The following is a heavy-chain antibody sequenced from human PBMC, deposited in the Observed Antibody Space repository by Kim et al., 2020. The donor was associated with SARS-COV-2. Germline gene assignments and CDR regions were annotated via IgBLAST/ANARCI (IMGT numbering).Heavy chain of an antibody. D-gene: IGHD6-13*01. V-gene: IGHV7-4-1*02. CDR3: ARVAGYSSSWPIFDY. Sequence: QGFTGRFVFSLDTSVSTAYLQISSLKAEDTAVYYCARVAGYSSSWPIFDYWGQGTLVTVSS. J-gene: IGHJ4*02.